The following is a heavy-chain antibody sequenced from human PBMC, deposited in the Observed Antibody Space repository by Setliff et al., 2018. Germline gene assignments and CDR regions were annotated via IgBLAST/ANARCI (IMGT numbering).Heavy chain of an antibody. Sequence: KTSETLSLTCTVSGDSISNHYWNWIRQPAGKGLEWIGRIYVTESTKYNPSLKSRVTLSIDTSKNQFSLKLSSVTAADAALYYCAASRAYTGAVEEWFLPKTFDFWGQGSPVTVSS. CDR3: AASRAYTGAVEEWFLPKTFDF. V-gene: IGHV4-4*07. CDR1: GDSISNHY. D-gene: IGHD3-10*01. CDR2: IYVTEST. J-gene: IGHJ4*02.